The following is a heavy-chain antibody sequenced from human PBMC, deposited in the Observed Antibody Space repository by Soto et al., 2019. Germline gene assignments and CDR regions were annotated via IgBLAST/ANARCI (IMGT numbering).Heavy chain of an antibody. CDR3: ARVPNSSSWYGSYNTWFDP. CDR2: IYYSGST. Sequence: SETLSLTCTVSGGSISSYYWSWIRQPPGKGLEWIGYIYYSGSTNYNPSLKSRVTISVDTSKNQFSLKLSSVTAADTAVYYCARVPNSSSWYGSYNTWFDPWGQGTLVTVSS. D-gene: IGHD6-13*01. V-gene: IGHV4-59*01. CDR1: GGSISSYY. J-gene: IGHJ5*02.